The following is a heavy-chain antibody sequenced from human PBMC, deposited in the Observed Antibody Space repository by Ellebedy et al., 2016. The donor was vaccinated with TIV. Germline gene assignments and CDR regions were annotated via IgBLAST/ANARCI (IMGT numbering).Heavy chain of an antibody. J-gene: IGHJ5*02. Sequence: SETLSLTXAVYGGSFSGYYWSWIRQPPGKGLEWIGEINHSGSTNYNPSLKSRVTISVDTSKNQFSLKLSSVTAADTAVYYCARVPAAADFWFDPWGQGTLVTVSS. CDR2: INHSGST. CDR1: GGSFSGYY. D-gene: IGHD6-13*01. V-gene: IGHV4-34*01. CDR3: ARVPAAADFWFDP.